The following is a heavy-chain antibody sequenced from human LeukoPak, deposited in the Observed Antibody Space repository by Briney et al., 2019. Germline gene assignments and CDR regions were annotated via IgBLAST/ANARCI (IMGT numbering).Heavy chain of an antibody. V-gene: IGHV4-61*01. CDR2: IYYSGST. J-gene: IGHJ4*02. CDR1: GGSISSGSYY. D-gene: IGHD3-10*01. Sequence: SSQTLSLTCTVSGGSISSGSYYWSWIRQPPGKGLEWIGYIYYSGSTNYNPSLKSRVTISVDTSKNQFSLKLSSVTAADTAVYYCARDLGTGEDYYFDYWGQGTLVTVSS. CDR3: ARDLGTGEDYYFDY.